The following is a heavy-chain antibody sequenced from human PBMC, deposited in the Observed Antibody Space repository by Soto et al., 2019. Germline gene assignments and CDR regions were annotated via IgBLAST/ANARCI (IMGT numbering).Heavy chain of an antibody. V-gene: IGHV3-74*01. CDR3: AKDYLGTNVMFES. Sequence: GGSLRLSCAASGFTFSSSWMHWVRQAPGKGLVWVSHINSDGTDTNYADSVKGRFTISRDNSQNTLFLQMNSLRAEDTAVYYCAKDYLGTNVMFESWGQGTLVTVSS. CDR1: GFTFSSSW. J-gene: IGHJ5*01. D-gene: IGHD1-7*01. CDR2: INSDGTDT.